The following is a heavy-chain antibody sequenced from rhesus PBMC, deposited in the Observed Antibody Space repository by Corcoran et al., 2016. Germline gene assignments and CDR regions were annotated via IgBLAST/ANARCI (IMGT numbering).Heavy chain of an antibody. CDR3: ARLRGDRQEYFEF. CDR1: GGSISSNY. CDR2: IYGSGNSP. V-gene: IGHV4-169*01. J-gene: IGHJ1*01. D-gene: IGHD1-44*02. Sequence: QLQLQESGPGLVKPSETLSVTCAVSGGSISSNYWSWIRQPPGKGLEWNGRIYGSGNSPNSHPPLNTRVTRTVDTSKNQLSLKLSSVTAADTAVYYCARLRGDRQEYFEFWGQGTLVTVSS.